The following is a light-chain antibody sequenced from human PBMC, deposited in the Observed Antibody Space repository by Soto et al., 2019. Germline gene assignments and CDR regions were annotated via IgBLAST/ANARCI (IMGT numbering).Light chain of an antibody. CDR2: AAS. Sequence: DIQMTQSPSSLSASVGDRVTITCRASQSISSYLNWYQQKPGKTPKLLIYAASSLQSVVPSRFSGGGSGTDFTLTISSLQPDDFATYYCQQYNSHWTFGQGTNVDIK. CDR3: QQYNSHWT. V-gene: IGKV1-39*01. CDR1: QSISSY. J-gene: IGKJ1*01.